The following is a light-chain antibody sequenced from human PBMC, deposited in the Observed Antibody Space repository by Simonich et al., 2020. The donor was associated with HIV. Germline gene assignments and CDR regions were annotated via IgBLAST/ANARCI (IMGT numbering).Light chain of an antibody. CDR3: QQYYSTPNT. V-gene: IGKV4-1*01. CDR1: QSVLYSSNNKNY. CDR2: WAS. Sequence: DIVMTQSPDSLAVSLCERATINCKSSQSVLYSSNNKNYLAWYQQKPGQPPKLLIYWASTRESGVPDRFSGSGSGTDFTLTISSLHAEDVAVYYCQQYYSTPNTFGQGTKLEIK. J-gene: IGKJ2*01.